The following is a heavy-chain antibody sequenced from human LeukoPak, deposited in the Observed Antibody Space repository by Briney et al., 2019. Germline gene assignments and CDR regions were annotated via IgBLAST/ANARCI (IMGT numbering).Heavy chain of an antibody. CDR1: GYTFSTTY. CDR3: ARGGTYYPCIDY. D-gene: IGHD1-26*01. J-gene: IGHJ4*02. Sequence: ASVKVSCKASGYTFSTTYINWVRQAPGQGLEWMGWISAYNGKTSYAQKFQGRVTMTTDSSTTTAYMDLASLRSDDTAVYYCARGGTYYPCIDYWGQGTLVNVSS. CDR2: ISAYNGKT. V-gene: IGHV1-18*01.